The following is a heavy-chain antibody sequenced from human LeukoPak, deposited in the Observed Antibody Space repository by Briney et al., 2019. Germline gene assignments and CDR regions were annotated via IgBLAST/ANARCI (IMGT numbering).Heavy chain of an antibody. CDR2: VNPNSGNT. V-gene: IGHV1-8*01. Sequence: ASVKVSCKASGYTFTSYDINWVRQATGQGLEWMGWVNPNSGNTGYAQKFQGRVTMTRNTSISTAYMELSSLRSEDTAVYYCARGRETWIQLWPTYYYYGMDVWGQGTTVTVSS. CDR1: GYTFTSYD. J-gene: IGHJ6*02. D-gene: IGHD5-18*01. CDR3: ARGRETWIQLWPTYYYYGMDV.